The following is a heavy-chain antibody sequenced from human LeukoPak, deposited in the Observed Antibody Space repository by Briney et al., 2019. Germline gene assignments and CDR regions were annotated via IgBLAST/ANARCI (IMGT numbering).Heavy chain of an antibody. D-gene: IGHD5-24*01. CDR1: GGSFSGYY. Sequence: SETLSLTCAVYGGSFSGYYWSWIHQPPGKGLEWIGEINHSGSTNYNPSLKSRVTISVDTSKNQFSLKLSSVTAADTAVYYCARGRHLHRDPRVFDYWGQGTLVTVSS. J-gene: IGHJ4*02. V-gene: IGHV4-34*01. CDR2: INHSGST. CDR3: ARGRHLHRDPRVFDY.